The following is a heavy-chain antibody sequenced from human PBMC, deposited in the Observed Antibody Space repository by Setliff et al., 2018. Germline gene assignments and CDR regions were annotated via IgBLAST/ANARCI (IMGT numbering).Heavy chain of an antibody. CDR2: MNPNSDNT. J-gene: IGHJ4*02. Sequence: ASVKVSCKASGYTFTSYDINWVRQATGQGLEWMGWMNPNSDNTGYAQKFQGRVTMTTDTSTSTAYMELRSLRSDDTAVYYCARSYTVTTLDYWGQGTLVTVSS. D-gene: IGHD4-4*01. V-gene: IGHV1-8*02. CDR3: ARSYTVTTLDY. CDR1: GYTFTSYD.